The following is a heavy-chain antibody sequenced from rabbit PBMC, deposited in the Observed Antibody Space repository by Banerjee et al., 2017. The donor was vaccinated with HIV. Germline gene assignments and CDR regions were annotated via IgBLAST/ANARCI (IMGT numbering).Heavy chain of an antibody. CDR3: AISGYAPYAYALNL. V-gene: IGHV1S45*01. J-gene: IGHJ4*01. D-gene: IGHD6-1*01. CDR2: IYTGSSGTT. Sequence: QEQLVESGGGLVQPEGSLTLTCTASGFTLSGYWMCWVRQAPGKGLEWIACIYTGSSGTTFYASWAKGRFTISKTSSTTVTLQMTSLTAADTATYFCAISGYAPYAYALNLWGPGTLVT. CDR1: GFTLSGYW.